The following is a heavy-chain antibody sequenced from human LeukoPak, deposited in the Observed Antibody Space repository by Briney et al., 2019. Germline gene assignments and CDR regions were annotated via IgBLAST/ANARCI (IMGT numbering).Heavy chain of an antibody. CDR2: IGTAGDT. J-gene: IGHJ6*02. CDR3: ARERRYYYDSSGPRAYYYYGMDV. Sequence: GGSLRLSCAASGFTFSSYDMHWVRQATGKGLEWVSAIGTAGDTYYPGSVKGRFTISRENAKNSLYLQMNSLRAGDTAVYYCARERRYYYDSSGPRAYYYYGMDVWGQGTTVTVSS. D-gene: IGHD3-22*01. V-gene: IGHV3-13*01. CDR1: GFTFSSYD.